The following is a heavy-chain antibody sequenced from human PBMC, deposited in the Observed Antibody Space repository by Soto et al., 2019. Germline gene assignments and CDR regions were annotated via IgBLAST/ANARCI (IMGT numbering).Heavy chain of an antibody. CDR3: ARDIGYCSGGSCYGIDY. J-gene: IGHJ4*02. V-gene: IGHV3-66*01. D-gene: IGHD2-15*01. CDR2: IYSGGST. Sequence: ESGGGLVQPGGSLRLSCAASGFTVSRNYMNWVRQAPGKGREGVSLIYSGGSTYYADSVKGRFTISRDNSKNTLYLQMNSLRAEDTAVYYCARDIGYCSGGSCYGIDYWGQGTLVTVSS. CDR1: GFTVSRNY.